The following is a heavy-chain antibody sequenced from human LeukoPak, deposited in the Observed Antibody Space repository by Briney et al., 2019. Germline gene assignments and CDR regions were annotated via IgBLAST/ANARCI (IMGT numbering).Heavy chain of an antibody. J-gene: IGHJ4*02. CDR1: GYIFTGYY. Sequence: GASVKVSCKASGYIFTGYYLHWVRQAPGQGLEWMGWISAYNGNTNYAQKLQGRVTMTTDTSTSTAYMELRSLRSDDTAVYYCALWLQGYWGQGTLVTVSS. V-gene: IGHV1-18*04. CDR3: ALWLQGY. D-gene: IGHD5-24*01. CDR2: ISAYNGNT.